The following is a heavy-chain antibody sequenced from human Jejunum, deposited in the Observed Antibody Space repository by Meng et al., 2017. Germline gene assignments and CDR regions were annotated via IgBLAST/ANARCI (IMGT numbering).Heavy chain of an antibody. D-gene: IGHD1/OR15-1a*01. V-gene: IGHV4-4*02. J-gene: IGHJ4*02. CDR1: GASVSTTDW. Sequence: VPPQGSGPGLVRPSGTPSLTCAASGASVSTTDWWSWVRQPPGKGLEWIGEISRSGRANYNPSLKGRVTISLDRSMNLFSLKLDSVPAADAAVYYCARDPRTNWASRFFDNWGQGTLVTVSS. CDR3: ARDPRTNWASRFFDN. CDR2: ISRSGRA.